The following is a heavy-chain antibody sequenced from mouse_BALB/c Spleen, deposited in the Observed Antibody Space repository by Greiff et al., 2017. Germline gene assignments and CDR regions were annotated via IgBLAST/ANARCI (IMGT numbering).Heavy chain of an antibody. CDR2: IWSGGST. CDR3: ARNLLWFDYYAMDY. Sequence: VQLKESGPGLVQPSQSLSITCTVSGFSLTSYGVHWVRQSPGKGLEWLGVIWSGGSTDYNAAFISRLSISKDNSKSQVFFKMNSLQADDTAIYYCARNLLWFDYYAMDYWGQGTSVTVSS. D-gene: IGHD2-2*01. CDR1: GFSLTSYG. V-gene: IGHV2-4-1*01. J-gene: IGHJ4*01.